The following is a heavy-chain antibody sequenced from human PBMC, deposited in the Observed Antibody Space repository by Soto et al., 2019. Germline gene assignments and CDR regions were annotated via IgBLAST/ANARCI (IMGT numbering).Heavy chain of an antibody. CDR2: IYYSGSTT. CDR1: GAAISGYY. CDR3: VRDGRERQFDY. Sequence: QVRLQESGPGLVKPSETLSLTCVVSGAAISGYYWSWIRQPPGKGLEWIGFIYYSGSTTNYSPSLKNRVTISVDTSKNTIPLRLGSATAADTAIYYCVRDGRERQFDYWGQGTLVTVSS. J-gene: IGHJ4*02. V-gene: IGHV4-59*01. D-gene: IGHD1-26*01.